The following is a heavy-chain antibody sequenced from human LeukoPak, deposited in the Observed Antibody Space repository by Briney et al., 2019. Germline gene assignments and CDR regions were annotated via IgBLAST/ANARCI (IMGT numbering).Heavy chain of an antibody. CDR2: IYHSGST. Sequence: PSETLSLTCTVSGYSISSGYYWGWIRQPPGKGLEWIGSIYHSGSTYYNPSLKSRVTISVDTSKNQFSLKLSSVTAADTAVYYCARLSRRFGELFDSWGQGTLVTVSS. V-gene: IGHV4-38-2*02. J-gene: IGHJ4*02. CDR3: ARLSRRFGELFDS. CDR1: GYSISSGYY. D-gene: IGHD3-10*01.